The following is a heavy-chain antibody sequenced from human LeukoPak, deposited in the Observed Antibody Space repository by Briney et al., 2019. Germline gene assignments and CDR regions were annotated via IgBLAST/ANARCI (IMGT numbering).Heavy chain of an antibody. CDR3: ARGPLYPPSGWRWFDP. V-gene: IGHV3-53*01. CDR1: GFTVSSNY. J-gene: IGHJ5*02. D-gene: IGHD2-8*01. CDR2: IYSGGST. Sequence: GGSLRLSCAASGFTVSSNYMSWVRQAPGKGLEWVSVIYSGGSTYYADSVKGRFTISRDNSKNTLYLQMNSLRAEDTAVYYCARGPLYPPSGWRWFDPWGQGTLVTVSS.